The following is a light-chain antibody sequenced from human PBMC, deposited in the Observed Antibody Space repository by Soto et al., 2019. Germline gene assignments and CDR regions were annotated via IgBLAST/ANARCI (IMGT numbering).Light chain of an antibody. J-gene: IGLJ2*01. CDR3: SSYAGTKTLV. CDR1: SNDVGASNH. Sequence: QSALTQPASVSGSPGQSITISCSGTSNDVGASNHVSWYQQHPGKAPKLIIYEVSERPSGVPDRFSGSKSGNTASLTVSGLQAEDEAHYYCSSYAGTKTLVFGGGTKLTVL. CDR2: EVS. V-gene: IGLV2-8*01.